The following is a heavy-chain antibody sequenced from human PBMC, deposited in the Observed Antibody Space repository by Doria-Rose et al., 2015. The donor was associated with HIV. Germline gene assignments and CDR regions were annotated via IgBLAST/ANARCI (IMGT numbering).Heavy chain of an antibody. V-gene: IGHV2-26*01. J-gene: IGHJ4*02. CDR2: IFSDDEI. Sequence: QITLRESGPVLVKPTETLTLTCTVSGVSLSSPGMGVSWIRQPPGKALEWLANIFSDDEISYKTSLKSRLTISRGTSKSQVVLTMTDMDPVDTATYYCARIKSSRWYHKYYFDFWGQGTLVSVSA. CDR3: ARIKSSRWYHKYYFDF. D-gene: IGHD6-13*01. CDR1: GVSLSSPGMG.